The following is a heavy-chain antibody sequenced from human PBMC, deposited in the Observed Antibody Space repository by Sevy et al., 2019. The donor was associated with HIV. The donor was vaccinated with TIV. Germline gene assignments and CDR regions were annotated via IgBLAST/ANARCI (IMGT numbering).Heavy chain of an antibody. CDR3: ARVDPGRPYSGSPLGRFDY. CDR1: GYTFTSYG. V-gene: IGHV1-18*01. CDR2: ISAYNGNT. Sequence: ASVKVSCKASGYTFTSYGISWVRQAPGQGLAWMGWISAYNGNTNYAQKLQGRVTMTTDTSTSTAYMELRSLRSDDTAVYYCARVDPGRPYSGSPLGRFDYWGQGTLVTVSS. D-gene: IGHD1-26*01. J-gene: IGHJ4*02.